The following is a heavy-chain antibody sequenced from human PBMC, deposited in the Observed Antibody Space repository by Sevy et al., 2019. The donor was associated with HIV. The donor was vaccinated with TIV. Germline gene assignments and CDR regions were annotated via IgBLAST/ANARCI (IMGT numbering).Heavy chain of an antibody. CDR3: ARATAAAGSRHFDY. CDR1: GFTVSSNY. J-gene: IGHJ4*02. CDR2: IYSGGST. V-gene: IGHV3-53*01. D-gene: IGHD6-13*01. Sequence: GGSLRLSCAASGFTVSSNYMSWVRQAPGKGLEWVSVIYSGGSTYYADSVKGRFTISRDNSKNTLYLQMNILRAEDTAVYYCARATAAAGSRHFDYWGQGTLVTVSS.